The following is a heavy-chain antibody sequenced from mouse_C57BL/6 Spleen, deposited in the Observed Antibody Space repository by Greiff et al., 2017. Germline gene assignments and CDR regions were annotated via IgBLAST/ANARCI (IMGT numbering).Heavy chain of an antibody. CDR1: GYTFTDYY. Sequence: VQLQQSGPELVKPGASVKISCKASGYTFTDYYMNWVKQSHGKSLEWIGDINPNNGGTSYNQKFKGKATLTVDKSSSTAYMELRSLTSEDSAVYYCARGGYGNPRDDWGQGTTLTGSS. J-gene: IGHJ2*01. V-gene: IGHV1-26*01. CDR3: ARGGYGNPRDD. D-gene: IGHD2-10*02. CDR2: INPNNGGT.